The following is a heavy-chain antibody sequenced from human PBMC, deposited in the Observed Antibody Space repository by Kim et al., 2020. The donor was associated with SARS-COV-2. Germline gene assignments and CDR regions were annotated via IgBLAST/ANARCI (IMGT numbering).Heavy chain of an antibody. CDR2: IYYSGST. D-gene: IGHD6-13*01. CDR1: GGSISSSSYY. V-gene: IGHV4-39*01. Sequence: SETLSLTCTVSGGSISSSSYYWGWIRQPPGKGLEWIGSIYYSGSTYYNPSLKSRVTISVDTSKNPFSLKLSSVTAADTAVYYCARHGVGAAAGSNWFDPWGQGTLVTVSS. CDR3: ARHGVGAAAGSNWFDP. J-gene: IGHJ5*02.